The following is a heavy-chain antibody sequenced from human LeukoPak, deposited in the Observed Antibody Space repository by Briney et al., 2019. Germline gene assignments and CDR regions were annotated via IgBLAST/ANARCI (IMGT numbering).Heavy chain of an antibody. CDR2: IKQDVSEK. D-gene: IGHD2-15*01. V-gene: IGHV3-7*01. CDR3: ARDGGGLYDCSGGSCYSGIQH. CDR1: GFTFSSYW. J-gene: IGHJ1*01. Sequence: GGSLRLSCAASGFTFSSYWMSWVRQAPGKGLEWVANIKQDVSEKYYVDSVKGRFTISRDNAKNSLYLQMNSLRAEDTAVYYCARDGGGLYDCSGGSCYSGIQHWGQGTLVTVSS.